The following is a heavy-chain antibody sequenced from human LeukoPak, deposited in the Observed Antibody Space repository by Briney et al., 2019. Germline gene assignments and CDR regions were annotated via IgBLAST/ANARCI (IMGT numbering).Heavy chain of an antibody. V-gene: IGHV3-21*01. CDR3: ARDDRIALGQGYYYYMDV. J-gene: IGHJ6*03. D-gene: IGHD6-13*01. CDR1: GFTFSSYS. Sequence: GSLRLSCAASGFTFSSYSMNWVRQAPGKGLEWVSSISRSSSYIYYADSVKGRFTISRDNAKNSLYLQMNSLRAEDTAVYYCARDDRIALGQGYYYYMDVWGKGTMVTVSS. CDR2: ISRSSSYI.